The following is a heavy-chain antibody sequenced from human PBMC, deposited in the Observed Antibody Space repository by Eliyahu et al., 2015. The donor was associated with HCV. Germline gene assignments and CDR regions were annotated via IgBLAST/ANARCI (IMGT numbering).Heavy chain of an antibody. CDR3: TTGAPGGFDYYLDV. V-gene: IGHV3-15*01. CDR1: GFXXSKAW. CDR2: IKSKTDGGTT. Sequence: EVQLVESGGGLVKPGGXLRLXXAXSGFXXSKAWMSWVRQAPGKGLGWIGRIKSKTDGGTTDYAAPVKGRFTISRDDSKSTLYLQMNSLKTEDTAVYYCTTGAPGGFDYYLDVWGQGTTVTVSS. D-gene: IGHD3-10*01. J-gene: IGHJ6*03.